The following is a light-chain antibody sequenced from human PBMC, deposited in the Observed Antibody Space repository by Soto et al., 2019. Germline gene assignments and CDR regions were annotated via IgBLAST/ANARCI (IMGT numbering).Light chain of an antibody. CDR1: SSDVGSNNY. CDR3: SSYTGRDPLLV. CDR2: DVT. V-gene: IGLV2-14*01. Sequence: QSALTQPASVSASPGQSITISCTGDSSDVGSNNYVSWYRQDPGRVPKLIIHDVTNRPSGVSNRFSGSKSGNTASLTISGLPAEDEGDYYCSSYTGRDPLLVFGTGTKVTVL. J-gene: IGLJ1*01.